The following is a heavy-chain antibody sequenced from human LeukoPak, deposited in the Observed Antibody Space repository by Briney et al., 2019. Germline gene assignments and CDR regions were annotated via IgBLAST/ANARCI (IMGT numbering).Heavy chain of an antibody. CDR3: ARWNDAFDM. Sequence: SETLSHICTVSGGSISGWYWSWIRQPAGKGLEWIGRLYSTGGTIYNPSLKSRVTMSVDTSKNHFSLKLSSVTAADTAVYYCARWNDAFDMWGQGTMVTVSS. V-gene: IGHV4-4*07. CDR2: LYSTGGT. D-gene: IGHD1-1*01. CDR1: GGSISGWY. J-gene: IGHJ3*02.